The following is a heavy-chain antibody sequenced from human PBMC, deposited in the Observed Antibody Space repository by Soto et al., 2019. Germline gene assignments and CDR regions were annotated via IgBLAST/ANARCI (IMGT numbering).Heavy chain of an antibody. J-gene: IGHJ4*02. V-gene: IGHV1-8*01. D-gene: IGHD1-26*01. Sequence: ASVKDSCKASGYSFISLDINWVRQTAGQGLEWMGWMQPSTGRTGYAQKFQGRVTMIRDTSINTAYMELTTLTSDDTAFYYCARGVSAGVDYWGQGTLVTVSS. CDR2: MQPSTGRT. CDR1: GYSFISLD. CDR3: ARGVSAGVDY.